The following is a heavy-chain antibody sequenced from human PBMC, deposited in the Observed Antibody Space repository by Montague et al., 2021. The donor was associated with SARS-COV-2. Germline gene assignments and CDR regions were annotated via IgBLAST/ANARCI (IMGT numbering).Heavy chain of an antibody. CDR3: AGERSFGDNYHYFDY. J-gene: IGHJ4*02. D-gene: IGHD3-3*01. V-gene: IGHV4-31*03. CDR1: GASLSSGGYF. CDR2: IFHSGNT. Sequence: TLSLTCSVSGASLSSGGYFWAWFRQLPGKDLEWIGYIFHSGNTXYNPSLKSRVIISQDTSDNHLFLTLMSVTAADTAVYFCAGERSFGDNYHYFDYWGQGTLVTVSS.